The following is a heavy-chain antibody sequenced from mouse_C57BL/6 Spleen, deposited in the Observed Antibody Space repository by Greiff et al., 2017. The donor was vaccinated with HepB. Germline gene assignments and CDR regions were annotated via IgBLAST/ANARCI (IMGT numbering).Heavy chain of an antibody. CDR1: GFTFTSYW. V-gene: IGHV1-74*01. Sequence: QVQLQQPGAELVKPGASVKVSCKASGFTFTSYWMHWVKQRPGQGPEWIGRIHPSDSDNNYNQTFKGKATLTVDKSSSPDYMQLSSLTSEESAVYFYAKGDSAGTLDYWGKGTTLTVSS. D-gene: IGHD3-2*02. CDR2: IHPSDSDN. J-gene: IGHJ2*01. CDR3: AKGDSAGTLDY.